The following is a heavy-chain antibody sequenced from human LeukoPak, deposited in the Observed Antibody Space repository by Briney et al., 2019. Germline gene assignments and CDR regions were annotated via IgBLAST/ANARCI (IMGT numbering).Heavy chain of an antibody. J-gene: IGHJ3*02. D-gene: IGHD6-13*01. Sequence: PSETLSLTCTVSGGSISSGGYYWSWIRQPPGKGLEWIGYIYHSGSTYYNPSLKSRVTISVDRSKNQFSLKLSSVTAADTAVYYCARDDARQLVREGAFDIWGQGTMVTVSS. CDR1: GGSISSGGYY. CDR2: IYHSGST. CDR3: ARDDARQLVREGAFDI. V-gene: IGHV4-30-2*01.